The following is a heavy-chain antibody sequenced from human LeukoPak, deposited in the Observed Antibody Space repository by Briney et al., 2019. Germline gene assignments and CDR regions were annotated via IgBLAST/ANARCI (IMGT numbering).Heavy chain of an antibody. J-gene: IGHJ3*01. V-gene: IGHV3-74*01. CDR2: INGDGSTT. CDR1: GFTFSRHW. Sequence: GGSLRLSCTASGFTFSRHWMHWVRQSPEKGLMWVARINGDGSTTAYADSVKGRFTISRDNAKNTVYLQMSSLRVEDTAVFYCAVLDTTETPSSAFDVWGRGTIVTVSS. D-gene: IGHD4-17*01. CDR3: AVLDTTETPSSAFDV.